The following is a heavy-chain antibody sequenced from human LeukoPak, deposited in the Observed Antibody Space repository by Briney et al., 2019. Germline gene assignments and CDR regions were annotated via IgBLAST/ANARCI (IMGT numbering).Heavy chain of an antibody. CDR2: ISGNGGST. D-gene: IGHD3-22*01. V-gene: IGHV3-23*01. J-gene: IGHJ4*02. Sequence: GGSLRLSCAASGFTFSSYAMSWVRQAPGKGLEWVSGISGNGGSTYYADSVKGRFTISRDNSKNTLYLQMNSLRAEDTAVYYCAKDYSWHSGYSLFLFDYWGQGTLVTVSS. CDR1: GFTFSSYA. CDR3: AKDYSWHSGYSLFLFDY.